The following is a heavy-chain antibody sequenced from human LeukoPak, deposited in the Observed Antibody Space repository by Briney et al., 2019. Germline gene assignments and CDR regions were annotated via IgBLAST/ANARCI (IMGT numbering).Heavy chain of an antibody. D-gene: IGHD3-3*01. J-gene: IGHJ4*02. CDR1: EFAFSKYW. Sequence: GGSLRLSCAASEFAFSKYWMSWVRQAPGKGLEWVANIKEDGTEKNYVGSVKGRFTISRDNAKNSLYLQMNSLRAEDTAVYYCTTWGPWSHFDYWGQGTLVTVSS. CDR3: TTWGPWSHFDY. V-gene: IGHV3-7*01. CDR2: IKEDGTEK.